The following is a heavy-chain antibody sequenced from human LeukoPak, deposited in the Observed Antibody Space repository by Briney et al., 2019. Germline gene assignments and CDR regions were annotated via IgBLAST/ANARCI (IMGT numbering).Heavy chain of an antibody. Sequence: ASVKVSCKASGYTFISYYMHWVRQAPGQGLEWMGIINPRGGSTSYAQKFQGRVTMTRDTSTSTVYMELSSLRSEDTAVYYCASVLYCGADCYSGRYFFDYWGQGTLVTVSS. CDR1: GYTFISYY. J-gene: IGHJ4*02. CDR2: INPRGGST. V-gene: IGHV1-46*01. CDR3: ASVLYCGADCYSGRYFFDY. D-gene: IGHD2-21*02.